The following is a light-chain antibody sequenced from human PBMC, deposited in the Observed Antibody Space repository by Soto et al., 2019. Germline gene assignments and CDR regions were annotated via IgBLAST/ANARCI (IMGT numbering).Light chain of an antibody. V-gene: IGKV3-15*01. CDR3: HPYNNWPQP. J-gene: IGKJ1*01. CDR1: QSVSSN. CDR2: GAS. Sequence: EIVMTQSPATLSVSPRERASLSCSASQSVSSNLAWYQQKPGQAPRLLIHGASTRATGIPARVSGSGSGTQFTIPVRGLESDDFAVYYCHPYNNWPQPFGQRTNVPIK.